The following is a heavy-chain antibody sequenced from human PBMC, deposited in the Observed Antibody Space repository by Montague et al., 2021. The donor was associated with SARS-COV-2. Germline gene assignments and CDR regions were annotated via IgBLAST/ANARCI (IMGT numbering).Heavy chain of an antibody. D-gene: IGHD6-13*01. CDR2: IYWDDDK. V-gene: IGHV2-5*08. J-gene: IGHJ5*02. Sequence: PALVKPTQTLTLTCTFSGFSLSTSGMCVSWIRQPPGKALEWLALIYWDDDKRYSPSLKSRLTITKDTSKNQVVLTMTNMDPVDTATYYCAHRPSIAAAGTFRFDPWGQGTLVTVSS. CDR3: AHRPSIAAAGTFRFDP. CDR1: GFSLSTSGMC.